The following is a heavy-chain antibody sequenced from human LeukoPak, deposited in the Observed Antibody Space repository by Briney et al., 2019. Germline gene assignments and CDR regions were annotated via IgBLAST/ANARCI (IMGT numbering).Heavy chain of an antibody. D-gene: IGHD1-26*01. Sequence: GGCLRLSCAASGFTFGTYAMSWVPQAPEKGLECVLGLVGGGTKYYADYVRGRFTICRDNSENKVYLQMNNLGVEDTALYYCVKDKVPDGRWEIDYWGQGTLVTVSS. CDR3: VKDKVPDGRWEIDY. CDR1: GFTFGTYA. J-gene: IGHJ4*02. V-gene: IGHV3-23*01. CDR2: LVGGGTK.